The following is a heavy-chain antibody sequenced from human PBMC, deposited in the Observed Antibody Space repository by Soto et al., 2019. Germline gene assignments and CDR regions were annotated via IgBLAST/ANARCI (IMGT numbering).Heavy chain of an antibody. CDR1: DVSLTEYH. J-gene: IGHJ5*02. Sequence: SETLSLTCVFYDVSLTEYHWSWVRHTPGKWLEWIGEVSHHGTSHYNPSLGSRVIMSFDTSKDQFSLTLQSVTAADTGIYYCARGQSAVDVFFPNHVPFQPLGPGTPVTVSS. CDR3: ARGQSAVDVFFPNHVPFQP. V-gene: IGHV4-34*01. D-gene: IGHD3-10*02. CDR2: VSHHGTS.